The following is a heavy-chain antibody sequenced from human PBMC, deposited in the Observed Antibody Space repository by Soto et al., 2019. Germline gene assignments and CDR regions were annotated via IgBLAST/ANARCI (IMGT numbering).Heavy chain of an antibody. CDR2: IYHSGST. CDR3: ARGAVVRGVIIAFDY. D-gene: IGHD3-10*01. Sequence: TLSLTCAVSGGSISSGGFSWSWIRQPPGKGLEWIGYIYHSGSTYYNPSLKSRVTISVDRSKNQFSLKLSSVTAADTAVYYCARGAVVRGVIIAFDYWGQGTLVTVSS. CDR1: GGSISSGGFS. V-gene: IGHV4-30-2*01. J-gene: IGHJ4*02.